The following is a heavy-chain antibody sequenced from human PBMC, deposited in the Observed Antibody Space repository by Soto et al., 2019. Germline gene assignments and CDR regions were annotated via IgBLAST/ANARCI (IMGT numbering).Heavy chain of an antibody. CDR3: ARDDGYYDSSGPIKVSDY. CDR1: GFTCSSYS. D-gene: IGHD3-22*01. CDR2: ISSSSSYI. V-gene: IGHV3-21*01. J-gene: IGHJ4*02. Sequence: EVQLVESGGGLAKPGGSLRLSCAASGFTCSSYSMNWVRQAPGTGLEWVSSISSSSSYIYYADSVKGRFTISRDNAKNSLYLQMNSLRAEDTAAYYCARDDGYYDSSGPIKVSDYWGQGTLVTVSS.